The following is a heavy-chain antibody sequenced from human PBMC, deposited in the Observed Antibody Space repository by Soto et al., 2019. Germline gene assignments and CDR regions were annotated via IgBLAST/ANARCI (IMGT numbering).Heavy chain of an antibody. J-gene: IGHJ6*02. CDR1: AGTFSSYA. V-gene: IGHV1-69*12. Sequence: QVQLVQSGAEVKKPGSSVKVSCKASAGTFSSYAISWVRQAPGQGLEWMGGIIPIFGTANYAQKFQGRVTITADESTSTAYMELSSLRSEDTAVYYCARDIVVVVAATSHYYYGMDVWGQGTTVTVSS. D-gene: IGHD2-15*01. CDR2: IIPIFGTA. CDR3: ARDIVVVVAATSHYYYGMDV.